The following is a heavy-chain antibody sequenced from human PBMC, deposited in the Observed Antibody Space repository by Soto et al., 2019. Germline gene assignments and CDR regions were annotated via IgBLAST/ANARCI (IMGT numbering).Heavy chain of an antibody. CDR3: ARRKYSSSSGHYYYGMDV. D-gene: IGHD6-6*01. V-gene: IGHV5-10-1*01. J-gene: IGHJ6*02. Sequence: GESLKISCKGSGYSFTSYWISWVRQMPGKGLEWMGRIDPSDSYTNYSPSFQGHVTISADKSISTAYLQWSSLKASDTAMYYCARRKYSSSSGHYYYGMDVWGQGTTVTVSS. CDR2: IDPSDSYT. CDR1: GYSFTSYW.